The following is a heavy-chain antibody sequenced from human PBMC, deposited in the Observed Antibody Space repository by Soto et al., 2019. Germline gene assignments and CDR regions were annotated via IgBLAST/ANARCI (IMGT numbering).Heavy chain of an antibody. CDR1: GGSISSYY. V-gene: IGHV4-59*01. J-gene: IGHJ6*03. CDR2: IYYSGRT. CDR3: ARSLRQYYYYYSMDV. Sequence: QVQLQESGPGLVKPSETLSLTCTVSGGSISSYYWSWIRQPPGKGLEWIGYIYYSGRTNYNPSLKSRVTISVDTSKNQFSLKLSSVTAADTAVYYCARSLRQYYYYYSMDVWGKGTPVTVSS. D-gene: IGHD3-16*02.